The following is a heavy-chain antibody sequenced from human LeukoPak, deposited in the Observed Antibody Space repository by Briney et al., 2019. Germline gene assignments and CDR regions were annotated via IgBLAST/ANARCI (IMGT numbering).Heavy chain of an antibody. J-gene: IGHJ6*03. CDR2: IYYSGST. CDR1: GGSISSSSYY. D-gene: IGHD3-3*01. V-gene: IGHV4-39*01. Sequence: PSETLSLTCTVSGGSISSSSYYWGWIRQPPGKGLEWIGSIYYSGSTYYNPSLKSRVTISVDTSKNQFSLKLSSVTAADTAVYYCARHVKNYDFWSGYYYYYMDVWGKGITVTVSS. CDR3: ARHVKNYDFWSGYYYYYMDV.